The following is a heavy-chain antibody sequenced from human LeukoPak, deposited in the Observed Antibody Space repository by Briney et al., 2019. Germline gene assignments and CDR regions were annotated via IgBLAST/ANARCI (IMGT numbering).Heavy chain of an antibody. V-gene: IGHV3-21*01. D-gene: IGHD3-10*01. Sequence: GGSLRLSCAASGFIFSDYIMNWVPQAPGKGLDWVSSISSSSNYIYYADSVKGRFNISRDNAKNSLYLQMNSLRVEDTAVYYCARDLRSSSLGVDYWGQGTLVTVSS. CDR2: ISSSSNYI. CDR1: GFIFSDYI. CDR3: ARDLRSSSLGVDY. J-gene: IGHJ4*02.